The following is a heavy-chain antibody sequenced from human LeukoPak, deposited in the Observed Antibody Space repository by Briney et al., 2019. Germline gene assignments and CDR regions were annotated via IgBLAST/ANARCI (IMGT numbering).Heavy chain of an antibody. CDR2: IYYSGST. CDR3: ARHRFAYLEPAANYFDY. Sequence: SETLSLTCTVSGGSISSSSYYWGWIRQPPGKGLEWIGSIYYSGSTYYNPSLKSRVTISVDTSKNQFSLKLSSVTAADTAVYYCARHRFAYLEPAANYFDYWGQGTPVTVSS. V-gene: IGHV4-39*01. D-gene: IGHD2-2*01. CDR1: GGSISSSSYY. J-gene: IGHJ4*02.